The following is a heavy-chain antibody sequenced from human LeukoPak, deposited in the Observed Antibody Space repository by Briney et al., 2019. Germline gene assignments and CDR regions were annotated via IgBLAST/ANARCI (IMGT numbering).Heavy chain of an antibody. D-gene: IGHD1-26*01. CDR1: GGSISSYY. V-gene: IGHV4-59*01. CDR3: ARVHPSGREGYYYYGMDV. Sequence: PSETLSLTCTVSGGSISSYYWSWIRQPPGKGLEWVGYIYYSGSTNYNPSLKSRVTISVETSKNQFSLKLSSVTAADTAVYYCARVHPSGREGYYYYGMDVWGQGTTVTVSS. J-gene: IGHJ6*02. CDR2: IYYSGST.